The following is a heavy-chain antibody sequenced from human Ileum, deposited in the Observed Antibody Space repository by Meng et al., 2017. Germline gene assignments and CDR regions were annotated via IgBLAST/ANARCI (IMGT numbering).Heavy chain of an antibody. D-gene: IGHD2-2*03. Sequence: VQLQESGPGLVKSSPTLAHICTVSGGSIRSGDYYWSWLRQPPGKGLERIGYIFDTGPPYYSPPLRSRLSISMDTSKNQFSLRLTSVTAADTAVYYCAASLDGSRFDPWGHGTLVTVSS. J-gene: IGHJ5*02. V-gene: IGHV4-30-4*01. CDR1: GGSIRSGDYY. CDR3: AASLDGSRFDP. CDR2: IFDTGPP.